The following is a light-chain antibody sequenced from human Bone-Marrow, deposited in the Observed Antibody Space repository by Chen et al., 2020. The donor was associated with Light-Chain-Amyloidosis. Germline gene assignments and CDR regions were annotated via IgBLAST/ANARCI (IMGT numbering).Light chain of an antibody. CDR2: EDD. J-gene: IGLJ3*02. V-gene: IGLV6-57*01. CDR3: QSYQGSSQGV. CDR1: SVSIATNY. Sequence: NFMLTQPHSVSESPGKTVIISCTRSSVSIATNYVQWYQQRPGSFPTTVIYEDDQRPSGVPDRFSGSIDRSSNSASLTVSGLKTEDEADYYCQSYQGSSQGVFGGGTKLTVL.